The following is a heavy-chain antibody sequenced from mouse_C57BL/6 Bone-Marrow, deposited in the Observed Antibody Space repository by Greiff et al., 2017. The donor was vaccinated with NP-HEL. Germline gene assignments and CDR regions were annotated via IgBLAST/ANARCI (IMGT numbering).Heavy chain of an antibody. CDR3: APLCDY. V-gene: IGHV14-2*01. J-gene: IGHJ2*01. CDR2: IDPEDGET. CDR1: GFNIKDYY. Sequence: VQLQQSGAELVKPGASVKLSCTASGFNIKDYYMHWVKQRTEQGLEWIGRIDPEDGETKYAPNFQGKDTITADTSSNTAYLQLSSLTSEDTAVYYCAPLCDYWGQGTTLTVSS. D-gene: IGHD1-1*01.